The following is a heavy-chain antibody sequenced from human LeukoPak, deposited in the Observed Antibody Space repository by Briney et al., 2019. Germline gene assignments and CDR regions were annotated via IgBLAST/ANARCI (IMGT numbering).Heavy chain of an antibody. CDR2: IIPILGIA. Sequence: SVKVSCKASGGTFSSYAISWVRQAPGQGLEWMGRIIPILGIANYAQKFQGRVTITADKSTSTAYMELSSLRFEDTAVYYCARLLDGSFDIWGQGTMVTVSS. CDR3: ARLLDGSFDI. V-gene: IGHV1-69*04. J-gene: IGHJ3*02. CDR1: GGTFSSYA.